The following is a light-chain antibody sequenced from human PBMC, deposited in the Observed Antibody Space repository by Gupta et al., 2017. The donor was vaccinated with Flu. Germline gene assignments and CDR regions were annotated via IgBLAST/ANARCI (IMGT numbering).Light chain of an antibody. CDR2: GAS. J-gene: IGKJ4*01. CDR3: QQDNKCPPLT. CDR1: QSVSTN. V-gene: IGKV3-15*01. Sequence: EIVLTQSPATLSVSPGERATLSGRASQSVSTNLAWYQKKPGQAPMLLIYGASTRATGIPAWCSGSGSGTEFTLIISSLHSEDVAVYYCQQDNKCPPLTFGGGTTVEIK.